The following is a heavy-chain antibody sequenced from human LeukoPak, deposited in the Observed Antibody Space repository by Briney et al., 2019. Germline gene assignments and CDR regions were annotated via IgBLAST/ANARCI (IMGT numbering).Heavy chain of an antibody. D-gene: IGHD1-26*01. J-gene: IGHJ4*02. CDR1: GFTVSSNY. CDR2: IYRGGGT. CDR3: AKDLGPRGVGATPQY. Sequence: GGSLRLSCAASGFTVSSNYMSWVRQAPGKGLEWVSTIYRGGGTYYADSVKGRFTISGDDSKNTLYLQMNSLRTEDTGFYYCAKDLGPRGVGATPQYGGQGTVVIVSS. V-gene: IGHV3-53*05.